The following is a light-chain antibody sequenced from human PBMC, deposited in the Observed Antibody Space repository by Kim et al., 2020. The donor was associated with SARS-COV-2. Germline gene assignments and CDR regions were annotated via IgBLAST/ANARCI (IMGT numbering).Light chain of an antibody. V-gene: IGKV3-11*01. CDR3: QQRRNWPRT. Sequence: EIVLTQSPATLSLSPGERATLSCRASQSVSSYLVWYQQKPGQAPRLLIYDASNRATDIPARFNGSGSGTDFTLTISSLEPEDFAVYYCQQRRNWPRTFGQETKVDIK. J-gene: IGKJ1*01. CDR2: DAS. CDR1: QSVSSY.